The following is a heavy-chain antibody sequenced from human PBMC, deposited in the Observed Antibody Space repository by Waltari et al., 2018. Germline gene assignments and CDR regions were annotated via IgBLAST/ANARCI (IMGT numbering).Heavy chain of an antibody. J-gene: IGHJ4*02. Sequence: QVQLQQWGAGLLKHSETLSLTCAVYGGSFSGYYWSWIRQPPGKGLEWIGEINHSGSTNYNPSLKSRVTISVDTSKNQFSLKLSSVTAADTAVYYCARRDVDIVATNHFDYWGQGTLVTVSS. CDR1: GGSFSGYY. CDR2: INHSGST. CDR3: ARRDVDIVATNHFDY. D-gene: IGHD5-12*01. V-gene: IGHV4-34*01.